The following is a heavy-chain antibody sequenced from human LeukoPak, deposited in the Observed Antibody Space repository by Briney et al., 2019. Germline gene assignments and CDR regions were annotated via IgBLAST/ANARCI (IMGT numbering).Heavy chain of an antibody. J-gene: IGHJ4*02. CDR1: GFTFNRNA. D-gene: IGHD6-19*01. V-gene: IGHV3-23*01. Sequence: GGSLRLSCAASGFTFNRNAISWVCQAPGKGLEWVSTIGGSGDKTFYADSVKGRFTISRDNSKNMLHLQMSSLTGEDTALYYCARRGDASSGWGDHDYWGQGALVTVSS. CDR3: ARRGDASSGWGDHDY. CDR2: IGGSGDKT.